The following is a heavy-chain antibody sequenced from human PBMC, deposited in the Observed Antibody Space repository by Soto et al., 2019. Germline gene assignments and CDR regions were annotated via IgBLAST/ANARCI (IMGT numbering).Heavy chain of an antibody. CDR3: ARGYCSRTSCHFGY. D-gene: IGHD2-2*01. CDR1: GYTFTGQY. V-gene: IGHV1-2*04. J-gene: IGHJ4*02. CDR2: INPNSGGT. Sequence: ASVKVSCKASGYTFTGQYIHCVRQTPGQGLEWMGWINPNSGGTNYAQKFQGWVTMTRDTSISTAYMELSRLRSDDTAVYYCARGYCSRTSCHFGYWGQGTLVTVSS.